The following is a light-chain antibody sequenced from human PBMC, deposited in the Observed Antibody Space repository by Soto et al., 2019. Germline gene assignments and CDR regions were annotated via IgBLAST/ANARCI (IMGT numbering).Light chain of an antibody. J-gene: IGKJ1*01. Sequence: EIVLTQSPGTLSLSPGERATLSCRASQSVSSSYLAWYQQKPGQAPRLLIYDASSRATGISDRFSGSGSGTDFTFTISRLEPEDFAVYYCQHYYSSQWTFGQGTKVDIK. CDR1: QSVSSSY. CDR3: QHYYSSQWT. V-gene: IGKV3-20*01. CDR2: DAS.